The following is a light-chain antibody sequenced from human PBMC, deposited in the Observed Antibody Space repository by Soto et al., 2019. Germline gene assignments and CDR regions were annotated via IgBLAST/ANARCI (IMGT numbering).Light chain of an antibody. V-gene: IGLV2-8*01. CDR2: EVN. CDR3: SSYAGSNNFV. CDR1: SSDVGGYKY. J-gene: IGLJ1*01. Sequence: QSALTQPPSASGSPGQSVTIFCTGTSSDVGGYKYVSWYQQHPGKAPKLMIYEVNKRPSGVPDRFSGSKSGNTASLTVSGLQAEDEADYYCSSYAGSNNFVFGTGTKVTVL.